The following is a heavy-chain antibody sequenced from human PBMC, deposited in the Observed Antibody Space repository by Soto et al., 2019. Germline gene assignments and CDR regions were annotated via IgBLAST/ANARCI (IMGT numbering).Heavy chain of an antibody. J-gene: IGHJ6*02. Sequence: PGGSLRLSCAASGFTFSSYAMHWVRQAPGEGLEWVAVISYDGSNKYYADSVKGRFTISRDNSKNTLYLQMNSLRAEDTAVYYCARARDEAVRFFEWLTKYYYGMDAWGQGTTVTVSS. D-gene: IGHD3-3*01. V-gene: IGHV3-30-3*01. CDR3: ARARDEAVRFFEWLTKYYYGMDA. CDR2: ISYDGSNK. CDR1: GFTFSSYA.